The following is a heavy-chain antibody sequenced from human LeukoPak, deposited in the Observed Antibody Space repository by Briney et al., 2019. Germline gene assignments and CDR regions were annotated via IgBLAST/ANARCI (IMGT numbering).Heavy chain of an antibody. Sequence: PGGSLRLSCAASGFTFSSYAMNWVRQAPGKGLEWVSYISSSGSTIYYADSVKGRFTISRDNSKNTLYLQMNSLRAEDTAVYYCARVGGYCSSTSCLPPVDYWGQGTLVTVSS. CDR2: ISSSGSTI. D-gene: IGHD2-2*01. J-gene: IGHJ4*02. V-gene: IGHV3-48*01. CDR3: ARVGGYCSSTSCLPPVDY. CDR1: GFTFSSYA.